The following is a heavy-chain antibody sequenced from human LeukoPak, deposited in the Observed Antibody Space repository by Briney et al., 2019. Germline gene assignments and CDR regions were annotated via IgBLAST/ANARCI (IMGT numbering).Heavy chain of an antibody. J-gene: IGHJ6*02. CDR3: AREKSDV. Sequence: ASVKVSCKGSGYTFTSYWIQWVRQAPGQGLEWMGRINPNSGGTNYAQKFQGRVTMTRDTSISTAYMELSRLRSDDTAVYYCAREKSDVWGQGTTVTVSS. CDR1: GYTFTSYW. V-gene: IGHV1-2*06. CDR2: INPNSGGT.